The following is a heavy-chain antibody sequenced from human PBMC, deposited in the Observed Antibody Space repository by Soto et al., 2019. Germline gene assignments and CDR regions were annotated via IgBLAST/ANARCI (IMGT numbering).Heavy chain of an antibody. CDR3: ASTYYYGSGSYYNSDY. CDR2: ISSSSSYI. J-gene: IGHJ4*02. D-gene: IGHD3-10*01. CDR1: GFTFSSYS. Sequence: GGSLRLSCAASGFTFSSYSMNWVRQAPGKGLEWVSSISSSSSYIYYADSVKGRFTISRDNAKNSLYLQMNSLRAEDTAVYYCASTYYYGSGSYYNSDYWGQGTLVTVSS. V-gene: IGHV3-21*01.